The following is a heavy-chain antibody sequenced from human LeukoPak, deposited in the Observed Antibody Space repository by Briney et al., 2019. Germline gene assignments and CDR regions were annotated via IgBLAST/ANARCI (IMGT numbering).Heavy chain of an antibody. Sequence: PGGSLRLSCAASGFTFSDYYMSWIRQAPGKGLEWVSYISSSSSYTNYADSVKGRFTISRDNAKNSLYLQINSLRAEDTAVYYCARVFSYSSSWSCFDYWGQGTLVTASS. D-gene: IGHD6-13*01. V-gene: IGHV3-11*05. CDR3: ARVFSYSSSWSCFDY. CDR2: ISSSSSYT. CDR1: GFTFSDYY. J-gene: IGHJ4*02.